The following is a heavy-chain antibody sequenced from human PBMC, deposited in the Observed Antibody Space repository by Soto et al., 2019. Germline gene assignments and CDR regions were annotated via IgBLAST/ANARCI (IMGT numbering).Heavy chain of an antibody. CDR2: ISDDGKIT. V-gene: IGHV3-74*01. CDR3: IRGPRASSSGTGAY. J-gene: IGHJ4*02. CDR1: GFVFKMYY. D-gene: IGHD2-2*01. Sequence: PGGSLRLSCEASGFVFKMYYMHWVRQVPGKRPEWVSRISDDGKITTYADSVKDRFTISRDNAKDTLYLQLDNLRGDDTGLYYCIRGPRASSSGTGAYWGQGTQVTVSS.